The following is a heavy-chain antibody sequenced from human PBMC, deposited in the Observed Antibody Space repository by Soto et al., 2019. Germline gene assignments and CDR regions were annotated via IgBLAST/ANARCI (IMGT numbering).Heavy chain of an antibody. D-gene: IGHD3-22*01. CDR2: INPYNGNK. CDR3: ARDRLRGYDSSGFYS. Sequence: QVQLVQSGAELRKPGASVRISCQASGYSFSSYGISWVRQVPGQGLESMRWINPYNGNKNYAQTFEDRVTMTTATSTTTVYMDLRSLRSDDTAIYYCARDRLRGYDSSGFYSWGQGTLVTVSS. J-gene: IGHJ5*02. V-gene: IGHV1-18*01. CDR1: GYSFSSYG.